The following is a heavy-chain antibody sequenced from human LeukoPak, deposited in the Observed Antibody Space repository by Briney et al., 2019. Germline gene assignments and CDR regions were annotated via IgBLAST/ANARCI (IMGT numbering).Heavy chain of an antibody. CDR3: ARVRKMVRGVHFDY. V-gene: IGHV4-31*03. D-gene: IGHD3-10*01. CDR2: IYYGGST. Sequence: PSETLSLTCTVSGGSISSGGYYWSWIRQHPGKGLEWIGYIYYGGSTYYNPSLKSRVTISVDTSKNQFSLKLSSVTAADTAVYYCARVRKMVRGVHFDYWGQGTLVTVSS. CDR1: GGSISSGGYY. J-gene: IGHJ4*02.